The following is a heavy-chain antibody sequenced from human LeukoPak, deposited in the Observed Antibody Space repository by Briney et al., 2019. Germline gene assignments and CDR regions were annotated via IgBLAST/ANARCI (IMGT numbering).Heavy chain of an antibody. J-gene: IGHJ5*02. V-gene: IGHV4-34*01. CDR2: INHSGST. D-gene: IGHD2-2*01. CDR3: ARGKPYRAYVGHVVPPATEWFDP. Sequence: SETLSLTCAVYGGSFSGYYWSWIRQPPGKGLEWIGEINHSGSTNYNPSLKSRVTISVDTSKNQFSLKLSSVTAADTAVYYCARGKPYRAYVGHVVPPATEWFDPWGQGTLVTVSS. CDR1: GGSFSGYY.